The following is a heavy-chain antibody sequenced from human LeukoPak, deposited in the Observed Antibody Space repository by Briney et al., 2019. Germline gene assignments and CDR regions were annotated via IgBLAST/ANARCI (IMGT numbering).Heavy chain of an antibody. J-gene: IGHJ4*02. CDR3: ATNRDSSGYYVDY. D-gene: IGHD3-22*01. Sequence: SQTLSLTCTVSGGSFSSGGYYWSWIRQHPGKGLERIGYIYYSGSTYYHPSLKSRVTRSVDTSKNQFSLKLSSVTAADTAVYYCATNRDSSGYYVDYWGQGTLVTVSS. CDR2: IYYSGST. V-gene: IGHV4-31*03. CDR1: GGSFSSGGYY.